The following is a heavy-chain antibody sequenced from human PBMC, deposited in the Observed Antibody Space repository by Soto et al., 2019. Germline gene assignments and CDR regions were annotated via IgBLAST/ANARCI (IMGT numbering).Heavy chain of an antibody. Sequence: TLCLPCAVSGGSIRSGGYYWRWSRQHPGKGLEWIGYIYYSGSTYYNASGKSRVTISENTSKNQFSLKLSSVTAADTAVYYCASSRGDLYYDSSGCYPYWGQGTLVTVSS. CDR3: ASSRGDLYYDSSGCYPY. J-gene: IGHJ4*02. CDR1: GGSIRSGGYY. V-gene: IGHV4-31*11. CDR2: IYYSGST. D-gene: IGHD3-22*01.